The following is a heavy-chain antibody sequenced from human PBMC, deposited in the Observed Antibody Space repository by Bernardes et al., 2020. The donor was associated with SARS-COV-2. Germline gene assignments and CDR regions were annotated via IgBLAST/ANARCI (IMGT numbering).Heavy chain of an antibody. CDR2: IKRKTDGGTT. Sequence: LSLSCAASGFTFSNAWMNWVRQAPGKGLEWVGHIKRKTDGGTTDYAAPVKGRFTISGDDSINTMYLQMNSLKTEDTAVYYCTTGAEIYYDSSGFSYYFDFWGQGTLVTVSS. J-gene: IGHJ4*02. CDR1: GFTFSNAW. CDR3: TTGAEIYYDSSGFSYYFDF. D-gene: IGHD3-22*01. V-gene: IGHV3-15*07.